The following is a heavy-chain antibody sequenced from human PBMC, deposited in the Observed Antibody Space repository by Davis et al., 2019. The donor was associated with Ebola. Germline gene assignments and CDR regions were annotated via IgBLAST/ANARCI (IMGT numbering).Heavy chain of an antibody. J-gene: IGHJ4*02. V-gene: IGHV1-69*06. CDR1: GGTFSSYA. CDR3: ARYYYGSGSYYVDY. CDR2: IIPIFGTA. D-gene: IGHD3-10*01. Sequence: SVTVSCKASGGTFSSYAISWVRQAPGQGLEWMGGIIPIFGTANYAQKFQGRVTITADKSTSTAYMELSSLRSEDTAVYYCARYYYGSGSYYVDYWGQGTLVTVSS.